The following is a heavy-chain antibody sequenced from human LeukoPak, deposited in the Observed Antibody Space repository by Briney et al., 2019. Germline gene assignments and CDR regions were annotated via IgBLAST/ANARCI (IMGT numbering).Heavy chain of an antibody. V-gene: IGHV1-2*02. Sequence: ASVKVSCKASGYTFTGYFIHWVRQAPGQGLEWMGWINPNSGGTNYALKFQGRVTMTRDTSISTAYMELSRLRSDDTAVYYCARSAAAALYYYYYMDVWGKGTTVTISS. CDR2: INPNSGGT. CDR1: GYTFTGYF. CDR3: ARSAAAALYYYYYMDV. D-gene: IGHD6-13*01. J-gene: IGHJ6*03.